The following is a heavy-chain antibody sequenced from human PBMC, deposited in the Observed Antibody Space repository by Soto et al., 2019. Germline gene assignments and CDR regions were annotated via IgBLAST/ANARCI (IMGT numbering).Heavy chain of an antibody. CDR1: GYTFTGYY. V-gene: IGHV1-2*02. CDR3: ARALATDY. CDR2: INPNSGDT. Sequence: GASVKVSCKASGYTFTGYYIHWVRQAPGQGLEWMGWINPNSGDTNYAQKFQGRVTMTRDTSIRTAYMELSRVRSEDTAVYYCARALATDYWGQGTLVTVSS. J-gene: IGHJ4*02.